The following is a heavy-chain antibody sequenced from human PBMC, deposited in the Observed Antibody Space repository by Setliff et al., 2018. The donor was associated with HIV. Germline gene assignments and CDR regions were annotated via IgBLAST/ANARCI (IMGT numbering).Heavy chain of an antibody. V-gene: IGHV4-4*08. J-gene: IGHJ4*02. Sequence: LSLTCTVSGVPISSYYWSWVRQPPGKGLEWIGYIYSSGSTYYNPSLKSRVTISVDKSKNQFSLELNSVTAADTAVYYCARDQRLSYWGQGTLVTVSS. CDR3: ARDQRLSY. CDR2: IYSSGST. CDR1: GVPISSYY.